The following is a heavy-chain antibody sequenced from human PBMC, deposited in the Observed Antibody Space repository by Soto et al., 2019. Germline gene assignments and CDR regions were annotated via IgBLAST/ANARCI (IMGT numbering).Heavy chain of an antibody. CDR1: GFTFGDYA. J-gene: IGHJ6*02. V-gene: IGHV3-30-3*01. CDR3: ARDLKLSDHHFHYGIDI. CDR2: MSLDGSNQ. Sequence: PGGSLRLSCAASGFTFGDYAMHWVRQAPGKGLDWVAVMSLDGSNQYYADSVKGRFTISRDNSKSTLYLQMNSLTTEDTGVYFCARDLKLSDHHFHYGIDIWGQGTPVTVSS.